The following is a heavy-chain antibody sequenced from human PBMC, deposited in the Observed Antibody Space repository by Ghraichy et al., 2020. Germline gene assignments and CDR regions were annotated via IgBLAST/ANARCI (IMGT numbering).Heavy chain of an antibody. Sequence: LTCEVSGFTFSSYAMNWVRRAPGKGLEWVSAISGSGGTTYYADSVKGRFTISSDNSKSTLYLQMNSLRAEDTAVYYCAKDHVARRSWYIPTIFDYWGRGTLVTVSS. V-gene: IGHV3-23*01. CDR2: ISGSGGTT. D-gene: IGHD6-13*01. CDR1: GFTFSSYA. CDR3: AKDHVARRSWYIPTIFDY. J-gene: IGHJ4*02.